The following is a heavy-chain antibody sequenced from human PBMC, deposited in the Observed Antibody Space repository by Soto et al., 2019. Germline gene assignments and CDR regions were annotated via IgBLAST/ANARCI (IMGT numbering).Heavy chain of an antibody. D-gene: IGHD3-10*01. Sequence: PGGSLRLSCAASGFTFSSSAISWVRQAPGKGLEWVSAVSANGQGIYYADSVRGRFTISRDNSKNTVFLHMDSLSAEDTAVHYCAKDRHYPRDYFHYWGQGTLVTVSS. V-gene: IGHV3-23*01. CDR2: VSANGQGI. J-gene: IGHJ4*02. CDR3: AKDRHYPRDYFHY. CDR1: GFTFSSSA.